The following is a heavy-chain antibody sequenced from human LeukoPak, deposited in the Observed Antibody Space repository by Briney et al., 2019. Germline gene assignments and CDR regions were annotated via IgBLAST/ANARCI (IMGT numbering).Heavy chain of an antibody. CDR2: ISAYNGDT. CDR3: ARLIGEAAADY. Sequence: ASVKVSCKASGYTFTSYGISWVRQAPGQGLEWMGWISAYNGDTNYAQKLQGRVTMTTDTSTSTVYMELRSLRSDDTAVYYCARLIGEAAADYWGQGTLVTVSS. J-gene: IGHJ4*02. D-gene: IGHD6-13*01. CDR1: GYTFTSYG. V-gene: IGHV1-18*01.